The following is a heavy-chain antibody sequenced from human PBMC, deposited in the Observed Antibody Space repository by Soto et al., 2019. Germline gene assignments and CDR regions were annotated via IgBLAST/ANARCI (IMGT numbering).Heavy chain of an antibody. Sequence: PSETLSLTCAVSGYSINHGYYWGWIRQSPGKGLEWIGSIYHSGSTYYNPSLKSRVTISPDTSKNHFSLKLSSVTAADTAVYYCARAWGLADDAFDIWGQGTMVT. V-gene: IGHV4-38-2*01. D-gene: IGHD3-16*01. J-gene: IGHJ3*02. CDR2: IYHSGST. CDR1: GYSINHGYY. CDR3: ARAWGLADDAFDI.